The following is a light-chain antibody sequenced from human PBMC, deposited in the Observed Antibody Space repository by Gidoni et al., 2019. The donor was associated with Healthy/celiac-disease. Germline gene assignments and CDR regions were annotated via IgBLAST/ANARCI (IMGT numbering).Light chain of an antibody. CDR3: QQYYSYLVWT. J-gene: IGKJ1*01. Sequence: AIRLTQSPSSFSASTGDRVTITCRASQGISSYLAWYQQKPGKAPKLLIYAASTVQSGVPSRFSGSGSGTDFTLTIICLQSEDFATYYCQQYYSYLVWTFGQGTKVEIK. CDR1: QGISSY. V-gene: IGKV1-8*01. CDR2: AAS.